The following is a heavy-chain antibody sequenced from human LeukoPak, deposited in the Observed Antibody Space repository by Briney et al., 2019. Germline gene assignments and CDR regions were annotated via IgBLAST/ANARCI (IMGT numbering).Heavy chain of an antibody. CDR1: GFTFSNYG. CDR3: ANNFDY. CDR2: IWHDGSNK. J-gene: IGHJ4*02. Sequence: AGGSLRLSCAASGFTFSNYGMHWVRQAPGKGLEWVAVIWHDGSNKYYADSVKGRFTISRDNSKNTLYLQMDSLRAEDTAVYYCANNFDYWGQGTLVTVSS. V-gene: IGHV3-33*06.